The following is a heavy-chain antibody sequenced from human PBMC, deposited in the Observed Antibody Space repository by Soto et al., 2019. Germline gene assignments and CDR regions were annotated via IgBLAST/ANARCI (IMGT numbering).Heavy chain of an antibody. CDR3: ARGRPKPH. Sequence: PGGSLRLSCAASGFTFSSCAYWMSWVRQAPGKGLEWVANINQDGSLKYYVDSVKGRFTISRDNAKNSFYLQMNSLRAEDTAVYYCARGRPKPHWGQGTLVTVSS. CDR2: INQDGSLK. J-gene: IGHJ4*02. CDR1: GFTFSSCAYW. V-gene: IGHV3-7*04.